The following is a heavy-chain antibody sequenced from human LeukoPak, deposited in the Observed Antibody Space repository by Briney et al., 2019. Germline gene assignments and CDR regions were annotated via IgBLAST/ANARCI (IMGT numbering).Heavy chain of an antibody. V-gene: IGHV4-38-2*02. CDR2: IYHSGST. Sequence: PSETLSLTCTVSGYSLSSGYYWGWIRQPPGKGLEWIGSIYHSGSTYYNPSLKSRVTISVDTPKNQFSLKLSSVTAADTAVYYCARDLAAVGFFDYWGQGTLVTVSS. J-gene: IGHJ4*02. D-gene: IGHD6-13*01. CDR3: ARDLAAVGFFDY. CDR1: GYSLSSGYY.